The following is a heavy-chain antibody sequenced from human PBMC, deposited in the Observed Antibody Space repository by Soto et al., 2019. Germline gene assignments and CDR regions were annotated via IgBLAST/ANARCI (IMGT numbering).Heavy chain of an antibody. V-gene: IGHV3-23*01. CDR2: ITDSGGST. CDR3: AKLYWNPRYFDY. J-gene: IGHJ4*02. CDR1: GFTFTNVA. Sequence: LRLSCAASGFTFTNVAMTWARQAPGKGLEWVSTITDSGGSTDYADSVKGRFTISRDNSKSTLYLQMNNLRADDTAVYYCAKLYWNPRYFDYWGQGARVTVSS. D-gene: IGHD1-1*01.